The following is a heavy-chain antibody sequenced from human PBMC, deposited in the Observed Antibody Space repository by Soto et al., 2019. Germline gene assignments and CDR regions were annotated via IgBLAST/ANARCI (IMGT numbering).Heavy chain of an antibody. D-gene: IGHD6-19*01. Sequence: ASVKVSCKASGGTFSSYAISWVRQAPGQGLEWMGGIIPIFGTANYAQKFQGRVTITADESTSTAYMELSSLRSEDTAVYYCARDRNPPGYSSGFYYYYGMDVWGQGTTVTVSS. V-gene: IGHV1-69*13. CDR2: IIPIFGTA. CDR1: GGTFSSYA. CDR3: ARDRNPPGYSSGFYYYYGMDV. J-gene: IGHJ6*02.